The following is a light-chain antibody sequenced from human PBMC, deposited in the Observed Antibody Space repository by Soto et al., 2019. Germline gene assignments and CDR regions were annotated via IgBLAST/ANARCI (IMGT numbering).Light chain of an antibody. CDR3: QQYGSSPVT. Sequence: EIVLTQSPGTLSLSPGERATISCRASQSVSSSYLAWNQQKPGQAPRLLIYGASSRATGIPDRFSGSGSGTDFTLTISRLEPEDFAVYYCQQYGSSPVTFGQGT. V-gene: IGKV3-20*01. J-gene: IGKJ1*01. CDR2: GAS. CDR1: QSVSSSY.